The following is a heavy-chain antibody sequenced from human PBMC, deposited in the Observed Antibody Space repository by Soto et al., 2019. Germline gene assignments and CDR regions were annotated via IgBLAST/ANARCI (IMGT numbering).Heavy chain of an antibody. Sequence: GESLKISCKGSGYSFTSYWIGWVRQMPGKDLEWMGIIYPGDSDTRYSPSFQGQVTISADKSISTAYLQWSSLEASDTAMNYCARLPNDYGDYGYFDYWGQGTLVTAPQ. CDR3: ARLPNDYGDYGYFDY. J-gene: IGHJ4*02. D-gene: IGHD4-17*01. CDR1: GYSFTSYW. V-gene: IGHV5-51*01. CDR2: IYPGDSDT.